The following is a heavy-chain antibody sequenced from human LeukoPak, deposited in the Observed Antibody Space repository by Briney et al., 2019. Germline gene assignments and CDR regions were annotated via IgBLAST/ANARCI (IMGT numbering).Heavy chain of an antibody. CDR2: INTNTGNP. Sequence: ASVKVSFKASGYTFTIYAMNWVRQAPGQGLEWMGWINTNTGNPTYAQGFTGRFVFSLDTSVSTAYLQISSLKAEDTAVYYCAREWSNNWFDPWGQGTLVTVSS. D-gene: IGHD1-26*01. J-gene: IGHJ5*02. CDR1: GYTFTIYA. V-gene: IGHV7-4-1*02. CDR3: AREWSNNWFDP.